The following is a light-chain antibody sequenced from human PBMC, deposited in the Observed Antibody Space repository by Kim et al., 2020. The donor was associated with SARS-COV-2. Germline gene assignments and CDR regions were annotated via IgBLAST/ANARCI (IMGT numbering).Light chain of an antibody. J-gene: IGLJ3*02. CDR1: NIGSKN. V-gene: IGLV3-9*01. CDR2: RDS. CDR3: QVWDSSTGGV. Sequence: SYELTRPLSVSVALGQTARITCGGNNIGSKNVHWYQQKPGQAPVLVIYRDSNRPSGIPERFSGSNSGNTATLTISRAQAGDEADYYCQVWDSSTGGVFGGGTQLTVL.